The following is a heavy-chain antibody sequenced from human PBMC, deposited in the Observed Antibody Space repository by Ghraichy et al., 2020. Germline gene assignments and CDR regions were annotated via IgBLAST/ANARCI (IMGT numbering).Heavy chain of an antibody. CDR2: IIPIFGTA. J-gene: IGHJ4*02. D-gene: IGHD2-2*01. V-gene: IGHV1-69*13. CDR1: GGTFSSYA. Sequence: SVKVSCKASGGTFSSYAISWVRQAPGQGLEWMGGIIPIFGTANYAQKFQGRVTITADESTSTAYMELSSLRSEDTTVYYCARGHCSSTSCRRHNFDYWGQGTLVTVSS. CDR3: ARGHCSSTSCRRHNFDY.